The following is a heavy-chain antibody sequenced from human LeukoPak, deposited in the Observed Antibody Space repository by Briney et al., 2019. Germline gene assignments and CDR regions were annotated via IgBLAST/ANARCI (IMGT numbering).Heavy chain of an antibody. V-gene: IGHV1-2*06. D-gene: IGHD6-19*01. CDR1: GYTLTDYY. J-gene: IGHJ3*02. CDR2: INPNSGGT. Sequence: ASVKVSCKASGYTLTDYYMHWVRQAPGQGLEWMGRINPNSGGTNYAQKFQGRVTMTRDTSKNQFSLKLSSVTAADTAVYYCARPYSSGWYGAFDIWGQGTMVTVSS. CDR3: ARPYSSGWYGAFDI.